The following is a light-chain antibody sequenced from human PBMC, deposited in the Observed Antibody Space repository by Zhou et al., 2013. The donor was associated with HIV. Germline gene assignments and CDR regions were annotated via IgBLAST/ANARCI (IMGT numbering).Light chain of an antibody. CDR2: DAS. J-gene: IGKJ4*01. V-gene: IGKV1D-13*01. CDR1: QGISSA. CDR3: QQYYNFPLT. Sequence: AIQLTQSPSSLSASVGDRVTITCRASQGISSALAWYQQKPGKAPKLLIYDASSLESGVPSRFSGSGSGTDFTLTISSLQSEDFALYFCQQYYNFPLTFGGGTKLE.